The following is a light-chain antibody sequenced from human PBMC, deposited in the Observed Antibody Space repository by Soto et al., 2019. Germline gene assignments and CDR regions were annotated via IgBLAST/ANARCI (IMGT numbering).Light chain of an antibody. CDR1: NIGSKS. CDR2: DDT. CDR3: QVWDGRSFQGV. Sequence: ELTQPPSVSVAPGQTASIACGGDNIGSKSVNWYQQRPGQAPVVVVYDDTARPTGIPERFSGSNSGNTDTLTISRVEAGDEADYYCQVWDGRSFQGVFGPGTKVTVL. J-gene: IGLJ1*01. V-gene: IGLV3-21*02.